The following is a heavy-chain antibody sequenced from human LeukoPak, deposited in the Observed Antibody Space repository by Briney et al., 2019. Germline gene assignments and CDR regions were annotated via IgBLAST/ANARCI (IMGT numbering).Heavy chain of an antibody. J-gene: IGHJ6*02. Sequence: PSETLSLTCTVSGGSIRSSYYYWGWIRQPPGKGLEWIGSIYDSGSTYYNPSLKSRVTISVDTSKNQFSLKLNSVTAADTAVYYCARTGVRGSYGILYRLYYYYGMDVWGQGTTVTVSS. D-gene: IGHD3-16*01. CDR2: IYDSGST. CDR3: ARTGVRGSYGILYRLYYYYGMDV. V-gene: IGHV4-39*01. CDR1: GGSIRSSYYY.